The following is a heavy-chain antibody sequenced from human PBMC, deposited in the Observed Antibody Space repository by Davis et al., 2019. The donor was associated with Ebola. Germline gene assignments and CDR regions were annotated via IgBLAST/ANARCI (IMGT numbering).Heavy chain of an antibody. CDR1: GFTFSGSA. D-gene: IGHD6-6*01. CDR2: IRSKANSYAT. Sequence: PGGSLRLSCAASGFTFSGSAMHWVRQASGKGLEWVGRIRSKANSYATAYAASVKGRFTISRDDSKNTAYLQMNSLKTEDTAVYYCARVRYSSSSDWFDPWGQGTLVTVSS. J-gene: IGHJ5*02. V-gene: IGHV3-73*01. CDR3: ARVRYSSSSDWFDP.